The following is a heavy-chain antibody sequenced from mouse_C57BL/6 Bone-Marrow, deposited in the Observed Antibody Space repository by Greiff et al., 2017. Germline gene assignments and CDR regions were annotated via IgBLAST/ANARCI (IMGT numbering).Heavy chain of an antibody. CDR1: GYSFTSGYY. D-gene: IGHD2-3*01. V-gene: IGHV3-6*01. CDR2: ISYDGSN. CDR3: ARGYDGYLAGFAY. Sequence: EVKLMESGPGLVKPSQSLSLTCSVTGYSFTSGYYWNWIRQFPGNKLEWMGYISYDGSNNYNPSLKNRTSITRDTSKNQFCLKLNTVTTEDTATYYSARGYDGYLAGFAYWGQGTLVTVSA. J-gene: IGHJ3*01.